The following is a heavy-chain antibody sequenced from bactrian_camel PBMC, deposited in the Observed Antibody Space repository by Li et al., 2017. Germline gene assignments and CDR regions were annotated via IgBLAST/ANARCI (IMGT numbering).Heavy chain of an antibody. D-gene: IGHD2*01. V-gene: IGHV3S53*01. CDR3: AALYTGISGCYSTSLVPASFEH. CDR2: INRRGTT. Sequence: HVQLVESGGGSALAGRSVRLSCAASGYTFNTYSWFRQAPGKEREGVAAINRRGTTNYADSVLGRFTISKVNAEKTLYLQMNNLKPEDTATYYCAALYTGISGCYSTSLVPASFEHWGQGTQVTVS. J-gene: IGHJ4*01. CDR1: GYTFNTY.